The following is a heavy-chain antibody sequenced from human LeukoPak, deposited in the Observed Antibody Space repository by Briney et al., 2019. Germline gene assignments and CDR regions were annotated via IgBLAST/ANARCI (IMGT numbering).Heavy chain of an antibody. V-gene: IGHV3-7*01. CDR1: GFTFSNYW. D-gene: IGHD1-14*01. CDR2: IKQDETEK. CDR3: AREGNRRAFDI. Sequence: GGSLRLSCAASGFTFSNYWMSWVRQAPGKGLEWVANIKQDETEKDYVDSVKGRFTISRDNAKNSLYLQMNSLRNEDTAVYYCAREGNRRAFDIWGQGMMVTASS. J-gene: IGHJ3*02.